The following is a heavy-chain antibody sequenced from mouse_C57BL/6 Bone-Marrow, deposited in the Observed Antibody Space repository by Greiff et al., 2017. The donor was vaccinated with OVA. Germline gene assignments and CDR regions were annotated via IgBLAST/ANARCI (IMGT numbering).Heavy chain of an antibody. J-gene: IGHJ2*02. CDR3: ARDKLGRSAF. Sequence: EVKLVESEGGLVQPGSSMKLSCTASGFTFSDYNMAWVRQVPEKGLEWVANINYDGSSTYYLDSLKSRFIISRDNAKNNLYLQMCSLKSYDTSTYSCARDKLGRSAFWCPGTSLTVSS. CDR1: GFTFSDYN. V-gene: IGHV5-16*01. D-gene: IGHD4-1*01. CDR2: INYDGSST.